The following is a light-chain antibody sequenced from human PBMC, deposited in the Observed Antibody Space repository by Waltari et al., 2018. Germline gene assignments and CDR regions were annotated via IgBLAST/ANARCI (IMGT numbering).Light chain of an antibody. Sequence: SYELTQPPSVSVSPGQTASITCSGDKLGDKYACWYQKKPGQSPVLVIYQASKLPSGIPERFSGSNSGNTATLTISGTQAMDEADYYCQAWDSSVVFGGGTKLTVL. V-gene: IGLV3-1*01. CDR2: QAS. CDR3: QAWDSSVV. J-gene: IGLJ2*01. CDR1: KLGDKY.